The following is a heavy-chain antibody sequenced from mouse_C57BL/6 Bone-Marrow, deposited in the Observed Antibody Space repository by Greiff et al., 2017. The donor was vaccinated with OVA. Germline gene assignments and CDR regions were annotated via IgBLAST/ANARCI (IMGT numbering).Heavy chain of an antibody. CDR1: GYTFTDYD. J-gene: IGHJ4*01. V-gene: IGHV1-15*01. D-gene: IGHD2-5*01. Sequence: VQLVESGAELVRPGASVKLSCKASGYTFTDYDMHWVKQTPVHGLEWIGAIDPETGGTAYNQKFKGKAILTADKSSSTAYMEPRSLTSEDSAVYYCTRGYSNDYAMDYWGQGTSVTVSS. CDR3: TRGYSNDYAMDY. CDR2: IDPETGGT.